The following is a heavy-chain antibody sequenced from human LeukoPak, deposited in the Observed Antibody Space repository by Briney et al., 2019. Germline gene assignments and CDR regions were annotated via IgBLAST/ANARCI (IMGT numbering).Heavy chain of an antibody. V-gene: IGHV4-34*01. D-gene: IGHD2-8*01. J-gene: IGHJ5*02. CDR2: GNESGGT. CDR3: AKNGQSGFSFDP. CDR1: GGSSNGHY. Sequence: PSETLSLTCAVYGGSSNGHYWGWIRQPPGKGLEWIGEGNESGGTKFNPSLKSRATISADTSKNQFSLKLSSVTAADTAVYYCAKNGQSGFSFDPWGQGTLVTVSS.